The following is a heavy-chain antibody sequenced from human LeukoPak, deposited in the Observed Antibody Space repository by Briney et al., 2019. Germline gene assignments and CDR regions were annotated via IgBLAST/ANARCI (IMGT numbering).Heavy chain of an antibody. V-gene: IGHV3-33*01. J-gene: IGHJ6*02. D-gene: IGHD4-23*01. CDR1: GFTFSSYG. CDR2: IWYDGSNK. Sequence: PGGSLRLSCAASGFTFSSYGMHWVRQAPGKGLEWVAVIWYDGSNKYYADSVKGRFTISRDNSKNTLYLQMNSLRAEDTAVYYCARESTVVTHFYYYGMDVWGQGTTVTVSS. CDR3: ARESTVVTHFYYYGMDV.